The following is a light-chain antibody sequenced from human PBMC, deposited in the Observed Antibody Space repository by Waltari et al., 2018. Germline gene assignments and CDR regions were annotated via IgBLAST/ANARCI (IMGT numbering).Light chain of an antibody. V-gene: IGKV1-39*01. CDR3: QQRA. Sequence: DIEMTQSPSALSASVGDRVTITCRASQNIYGYLNWYQQKPGKAPELLIYSSSSLQSGVPSRFRGSGFGTEFTLTITNLQLEDFVTYYCQQRAFGQGTKVEIK. J-gene: IGKJ1*01. CDR1: QNIYGY. CDR2: SSS.